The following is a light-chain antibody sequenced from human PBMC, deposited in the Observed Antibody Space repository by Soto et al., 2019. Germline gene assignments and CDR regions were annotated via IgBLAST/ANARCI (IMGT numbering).Light chain of an antibody. CDR2: AAI. Sequence: DIHITQSPSSLSASVGDRITITCRASQSISTYLNWYQQKPGKAPKLLIFAAISLQSGVPSRFSGRGSGTDFTLTISSLQPEDFATYSCQQTYINYSTFGQGTKV. CDR1: QSISTY. CDR3: QQTYINYST. J-gene: IGKJ1*01. V-gene: IGKV1-39*01.